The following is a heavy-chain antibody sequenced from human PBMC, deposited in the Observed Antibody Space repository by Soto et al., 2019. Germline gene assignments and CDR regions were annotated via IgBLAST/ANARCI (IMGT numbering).Heavy chain of an antibody. Sequence: QDHLAQSGAEVKKPGSSVTVSCKASGGTFNSYGISWVRQAPGQGLDWMGVIIPLYGTVNYAQKFQGRVAITADKSTSRAYMDLSSLRSDDTAVYCCARVRVIRGVIPSHFGLWGQGTLVTVSS. V-gene: IGHV1-69*06. J-gene: IGHJ4*02. D-gene: IGHD3-10*01. CDR3: ARVRVIRGVIPSHFGL. CDR2: IIPLYGTV. CDR1: GGTFNSYG.